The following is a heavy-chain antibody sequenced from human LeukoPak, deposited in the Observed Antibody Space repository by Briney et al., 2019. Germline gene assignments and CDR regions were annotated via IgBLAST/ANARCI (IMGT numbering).Heavy chain of an antibody. Sequence: GRSLRLSCAASGFTFSSYGMHWVRQAPGKGLEWVAVISYDGSNKYYVGSVKGRFTISRDNSKNTLYLQMNSLRAEDTAVYYCAKSGESSGWYWDFDYWGQGTLVTVSS. V-gene: IGHV3-30*18. CDR1: GFTFSSYG. J-gene: IGHJ4*02. D-gene: IGHD6-19*01. CDR3: AKSGESSGWYWDFDY. CDR2: ISYDGSNK.